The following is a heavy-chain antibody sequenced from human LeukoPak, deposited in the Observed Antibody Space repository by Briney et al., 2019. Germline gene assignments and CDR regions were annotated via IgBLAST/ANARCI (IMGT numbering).Heavy chain of an antibody. CDR1: GFTFSSYW. Sequence: GGSLRLSCAASGFTFSSYWMSWVRQAPGKGLEWVANIKQDGSEKHYVDSVKGRFTISRDNAKNSLYLQMNSLRAEDTAVYYCAKGPSDDFWSGYYPNYGMDVWGQGTTVTVSS. V-gene: IGHV3-7*03. CDR2: IKQDGSEK. CDR3: AKGPSDDFWSGYYPNYGMDV. D-gene: IGHD3-3*01. J-gene: IGHJ6*02.